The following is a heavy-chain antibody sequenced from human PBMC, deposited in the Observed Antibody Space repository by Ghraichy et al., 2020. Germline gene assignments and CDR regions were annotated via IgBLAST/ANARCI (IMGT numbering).Heavy chain of an antibody. D-gene: IGHD5-24*01. Sequence: SQTLSLTRTVSGGSISSYYWSWIRQPPGKGLEWIGYIFYSGSTNYNPSLKSRVTISLDTSKNQFSLKLSSVTAADTAVYYCARGGEMATMHDYFDYWGQGTLVTVSS. CDR2: IFYSGST. CDR3: ARGGEMATMHDYFDY. V-gene: IGHV4-59*01. J-gene: IGHJ4*02. CDR1: GGSISSYY.